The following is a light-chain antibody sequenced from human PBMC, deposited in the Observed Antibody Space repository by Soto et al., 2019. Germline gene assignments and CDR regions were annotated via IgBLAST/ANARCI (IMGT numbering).Light chain of an antibody. V-gene: IGKV3D-20*02. J-gene: IGKJ5*01. CDR2: GAS. CDR1: QSVRSSF. CDR3: QQRHMWPIT. Sequence: IVLTQSPGTLSLSPWERATLSCRASQSVRSSFLAWYQQKPGQAPTLLIYGASRRATGIPDRFSGSGSGTEFILTISSLQSEDFGVYYCQQRHMWPITFGQGTRLEIK.